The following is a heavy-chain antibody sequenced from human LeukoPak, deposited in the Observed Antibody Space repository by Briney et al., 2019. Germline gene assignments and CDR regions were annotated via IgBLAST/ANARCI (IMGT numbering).Heavy chain of an antibody. CDR2: ISSSSRYI. V-gene: IGHV3-21*04. J-gene: IGHJ4*02. Sequence: GGSLRLSCAASGFTFSSYSMNWVRQAPGKGLEWVSSISSSSRYISYADSVKGRFTISRDNAKNSLYLQMSSLRAEDTALYYGAKTVRTRWGFDYWGQGTLVTVSS. D-gene: IGHD4-23*01. CDR3: AKTVRTRWGFDY. CDR1: GFTFSSYS.